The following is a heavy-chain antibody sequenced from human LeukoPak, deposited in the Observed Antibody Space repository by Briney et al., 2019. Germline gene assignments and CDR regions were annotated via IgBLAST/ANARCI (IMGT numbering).Heavy chain of an antibody. J-gene: IGHJ4*02. D-gene: IGHD1-26*01. CDR1: GFSFSDHW. CDR2: INTDGSTT. Sequence: GGSLRLSCAASGFSFSDHWMHWVRQARGKGVVWVSRINTDGSTTYYADSVKGRFTVSRDNAKNTLYLQMNSLRAEDTAVYYCVRKSGGMVGAPGYWGQGTLVTVSS. CDR3: VRKSGGMVGAPGY. V-gene: IGHV3-74*01.